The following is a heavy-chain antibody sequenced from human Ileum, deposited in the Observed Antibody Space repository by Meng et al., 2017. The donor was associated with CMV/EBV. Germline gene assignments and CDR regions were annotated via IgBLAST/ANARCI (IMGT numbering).Heavy chain of an antibody. CDR2: IYSGGST. D-gene: IGHD5-18*01. V-gene: IGHV3-66*02. CDR1: GFTVSSNY. CDR3: ARELSYSYSYYYYGLDV. J-gene: IGHJ6*02. Sequence: GGSLRLSCAASGFTVSSNYMSWVRQAPGKGLEWVSVIYSGGSTYYADSVKGRFTISRDNSKNTLYLQMNSLRAEDTAVYYCARELSYSYSYYYYGLDVWGQGTTVTVSS.